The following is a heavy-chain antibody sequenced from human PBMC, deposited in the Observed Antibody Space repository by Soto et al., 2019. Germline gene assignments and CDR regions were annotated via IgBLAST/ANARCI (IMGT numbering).Heavy chain of an antibody. J-gene: IGHJ6*02. Sequence: GESLKISCKGSGYSFTTYWIGWVRQMPGKGLGWMGIIYPGDSDTRYSPSFQGQVTISADKSIGTAYLQWSSLKASDTAMDYCARTTAYYGMDGWGQGTTVTVSS. V-gene: IGHV5-51*01. CDR1: GYSFTTYW. CDR2: IYPGDSDT. D-gene: IGHD1-1*01. CDR3: ARTTAYYGMDG.